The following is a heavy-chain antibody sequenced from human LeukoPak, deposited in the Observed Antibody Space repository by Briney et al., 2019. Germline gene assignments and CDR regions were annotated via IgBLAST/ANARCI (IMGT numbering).Heavy chain of an antibody. Sequence: SETLSLTCTVSGGSISSGDYYWSWIRQPPGKGLEWIGYIYYSGSTYYNPSLKSRVTISVDTSKNQFSLKLSSVTVADTAVYYCAREPVGYCSSTSCYFGWFDPWGQGTLVTVSS. D-gene: IGHD2-2*01. CDR1: GGSISSGDYY. J-gene: IGHJ5*02. CDR2: IYYSGST. CDR3: AREPVGYCSSTSCYFGWFDP. V-gene: IGHV4-30-4*08.